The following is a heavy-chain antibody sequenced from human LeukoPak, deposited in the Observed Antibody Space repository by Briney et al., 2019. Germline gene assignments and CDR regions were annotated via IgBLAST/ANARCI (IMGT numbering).Heavy chain of an antibody. Sequence: SETLSLTCTVSGYSISSGYYWGWIRQPPGKGLEWIGSIYHSGSTYYNPSLKSRVTISVDTSKNQFSLKLSSVTAVDTAVYYCARSDYDFWSGSNWFDPWGQGTLVTVSS. CDR1: GYSISSGYY. J-gene: IGHJ5*02. CDR2: IYHSGST. D-gene: IGHD3-3*01. V-gene: IGHV4-38-2*02. CDR3: ARSDYDFWSGSNWFDP.